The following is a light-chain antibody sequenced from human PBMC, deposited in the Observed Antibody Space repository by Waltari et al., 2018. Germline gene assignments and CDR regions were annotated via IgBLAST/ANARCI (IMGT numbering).Light chain of an antibody. CDR2: GAS. CDR3: LKRAGGPL. V-gene: IGKV3-11*01. J-gene: IGKJ4*01. CDR1: QSVNKY. Sequence: EIVLTQSPATLSLSPGESATLSCRASQSVNKYLDWFQQKPGQAPRLLTYGASNRAAGIPARFSGSGSGTDFTLTISSLEPEDFAVYYCLKRAGGPLFGGGTKVE.